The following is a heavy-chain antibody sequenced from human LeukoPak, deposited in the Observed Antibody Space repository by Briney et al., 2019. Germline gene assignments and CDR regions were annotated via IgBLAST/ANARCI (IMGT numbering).Heavy chain of an antibody. D-gene: IGHD5-18*01. Sequence: SETLSLTCAVYGGSFSGYYWSWIRQPPGKGLEWIGEINHSGSTNYNPSLKSRVTISVDTSKNQFSLKLSSVTAADTAVYYCARGGKWIQLWCFDYWGQGTLVTVSP. CDR3: ARGGKWIQLWCFDY. CDR1: GGSFSGYY. J-gene: IGHJ4*02. CDR2: INHSGST. V-gene: IGHV4-34*01.